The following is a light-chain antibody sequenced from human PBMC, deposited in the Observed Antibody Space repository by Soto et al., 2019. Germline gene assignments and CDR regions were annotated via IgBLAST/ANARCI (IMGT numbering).Light chain of an antibody. CDR3: QQYWTSLS. Sequence: EILMTQSPATLSVSPGERVILSCRASQSVGSTLAWYQQKPGQAPRLLIRGASTRATGVPARFSGSGSGTEFTLTISSLQSEDFAVYYWQQYWTSLSFGGGTTLEIK. CDR1: QSVGST. V-gene: IGKV3-15*01. CDR2: GAS. J-gene: IGKJ4*02.